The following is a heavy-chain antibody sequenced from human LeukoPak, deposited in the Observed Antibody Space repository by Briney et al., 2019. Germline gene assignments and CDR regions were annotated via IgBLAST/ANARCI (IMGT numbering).Heavy chain of an antibody. V-gene: IGHV4-30-2*01. D-gene: IGHD5-18*01. CDR1: GGSISSGGYY. J-gene: IGHJ4*02. Sequence: SETLSLTCTVSGGSISSGGYYWSWIRQPPGKGLEWIGYIYHSGSTYYNPSLKSRVTISVDRSKNQFSLKLSSVTAADTAVYYCARDAPGGYSYDYWGQGTLVTVSS. CDR2: IYHSGST. CDR3: ARDAPGGYSYDY.